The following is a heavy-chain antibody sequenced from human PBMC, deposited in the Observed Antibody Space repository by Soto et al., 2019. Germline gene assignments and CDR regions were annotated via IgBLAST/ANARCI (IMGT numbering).Heavy chain of an antibody. V-gene: IGHV3-30*18. CDR1: GFIFSDYD. D-gene: IGHD2-21*01. J-gene: IGHJ4*02. CDR2: ISFDGRRK. Sequence: QVQLVESGGGVVQPGTSLRLSCAASGFIFSDYDMYWVRQAPGRGLEWVAVISFDGRRKYYGDSVKGRFTISRDGSRVTGYLQMTSLRVEDTAVYYCAKDKAKVATVICGGDSWGLGTLVTVSS. CDR3: AKDKAKVATVICGGDS.